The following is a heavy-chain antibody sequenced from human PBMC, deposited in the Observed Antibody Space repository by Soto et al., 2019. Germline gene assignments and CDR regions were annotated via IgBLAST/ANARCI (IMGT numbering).Heavy chain of an antibody. CDR3: ARGGYCSSTSCYTRAPTSGY. CDR2: INPSGGST. Sequence: ASVKVSCKASGYTFTRYYMHWVRQAPGQGLEWMGIINPSGGSTSYARKFQGRVTMTRDTSTSTVYMELSSLRSEDTAVYYCARGGYCSSTSCYTRAPTSGYWGQGTLVT. CDR1: GYTFTRYY. D-gene: IGHD2-2*02. V-gene: IGHV1-46*01. J-gene: IGHJ4*02.